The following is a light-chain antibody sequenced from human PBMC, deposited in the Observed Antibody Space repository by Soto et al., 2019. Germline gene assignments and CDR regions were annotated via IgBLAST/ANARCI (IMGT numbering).Light chain of an antibody. V-gene: IGLV2-14*01. CDR2: EVS. CDR1: ISDVGRYNY. Sequence: SAQTQPASVSGSPGQSITISCTGTISDVGRYNYVSWYQQYPGKAPKLIIYEVSDRPSGVSDRFSGSKSDNTASLTISGLQAEDEADYFCSSFTSTTTLYVFGTGTKVTV. J-gene: IGLJ1*01. CDR3: SSFTSTTTLYV.